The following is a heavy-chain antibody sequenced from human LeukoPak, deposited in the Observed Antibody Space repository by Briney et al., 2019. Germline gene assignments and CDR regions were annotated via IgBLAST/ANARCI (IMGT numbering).Heavy chain of an antibody. D-gene: IGHD3-22*01. J-gene: IGHJ3*02. Sequence: GGSLRLSCAASGFTFSSYWMSWVRQAPGKGLEWVANIKQDGSEKYYVDSVKGRFTISRDSAKNSLYLQMNSLRAEDTAVYYCARDGPPIYYYDSSGYPNDAFDIWGQGTMVTVSS. CDR3: ARDGPPIYYYDSSGYPNDAFDI. V-gene: IGHV3-7*01. CDR2: IKQDGSEK. CDR1: GFTFSSYW.